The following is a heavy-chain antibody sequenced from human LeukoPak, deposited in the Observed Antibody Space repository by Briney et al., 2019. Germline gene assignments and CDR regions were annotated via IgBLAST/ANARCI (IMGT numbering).Heavy chain of an antibody. V-gene: IGHV1-8*03. J-gene: IGHJ6*03. CDR2: MNPNSGNT. D-gene: IGHD3-3*01. Sequence: ASVKVSCKASGYTFTSYDINWVRQATGQGLEWMGWMNPNSGNTGYAQKFQGRVTITRNTSISTAYMELSSLRSEDTAVYYCARGMHYDFWSGYWGDYYYYYMDVWGKGTTVTVSS. CDR3: ARGMHYDFWSGYWGDYYYYYMDV. CDR1: GYTFTSYD.